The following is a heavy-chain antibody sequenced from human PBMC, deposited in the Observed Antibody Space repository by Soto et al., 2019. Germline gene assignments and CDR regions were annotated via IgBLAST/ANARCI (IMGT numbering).Heavy chain of an antibody. CDR1: GFTFSSYA. V-gene: IGHV3-30-3*01. CDR2: ISYDGSNK. D-gene: IGHD5-18*01. Sequence: GGSLRLSCAASGFTFSSYAMHWVRQAPGKGLEWVAVISYDGSNKHYADSVKGRFTISRDNSKNTLYLQMNSLRAEDTAVYYCASLVVDTAPNWFDPWGQGTLVTVSS. J-gene: IGHJ5*02. CDR3: ASLVVDTAPNWFDP.